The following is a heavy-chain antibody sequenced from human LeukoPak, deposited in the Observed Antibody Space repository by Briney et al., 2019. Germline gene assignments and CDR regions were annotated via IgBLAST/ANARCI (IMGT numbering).Heavy chain of an antibody. D-gene: IGHD3-10*01. Sequence: GGSLRLSCAASGFTFSSYDMHWIRQAPGKGLDWVSGIYTAGDTYYPGSVMGGLFISGKNTENSLYLQIISLRAGESTAYYCGRMRITTLRGVADSYHGIDVWGQGTPVTVS. CDR3: GRMRITTLRGVADSYHGIDV. CDR2: IYTAGDT. CDR1: GFTFSSYD. V-gene: IGHV3-13*01. J-gene: IGHJ6*02.